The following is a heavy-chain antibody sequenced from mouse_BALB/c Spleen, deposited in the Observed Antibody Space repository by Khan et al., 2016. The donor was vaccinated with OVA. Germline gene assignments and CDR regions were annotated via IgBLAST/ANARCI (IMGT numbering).Heavy chain of an antibody. Sequence: QVQLQQSGPELVKPGASVKMSCKASGYTFTDYVINWVKQRTGQGLEWIGEIYPGSGTTYYNEKFKGKATLNAAQSSNTAYMQLSSLTAEDSSVYFCAKNDASWFADWGQGTLVTVSA. J-gene: IGHJ3*01. CDR2: IYPGSGTT. D-gene: IGHD2-3*01. CDR1: GYTFTDYV. CDR3: AKNDASWFAD. V-gene: IGHV1-77*01.